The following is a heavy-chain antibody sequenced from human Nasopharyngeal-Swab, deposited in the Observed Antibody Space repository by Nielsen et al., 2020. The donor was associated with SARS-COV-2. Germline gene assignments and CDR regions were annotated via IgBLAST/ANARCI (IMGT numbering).Heavy chain of an antibody. CDR1: GYNFSSYW. D-gene: IGHD3-16*02. Sequence: GSLKISSKGSGYNFSSYWIGWVRQMPGKGPEWVGIIYPGDSDTRYSPSFQGQVTISADKSISTAYLQWSSLKASDTAMYYCARRGYDYVWGSYRPESWFDPWGQGTLVTVSS. J-gene: IGHJ5*02. CDR2: IYPGDSDT. CDR3: ARRGYDYVWGSYRPESWFDP. V-gene: IGHV5-51*01.